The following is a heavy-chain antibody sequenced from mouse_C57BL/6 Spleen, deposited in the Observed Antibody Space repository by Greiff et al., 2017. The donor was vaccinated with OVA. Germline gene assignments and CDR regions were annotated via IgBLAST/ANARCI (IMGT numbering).Heavy chain of an antibody. CDR1: GYTFTSYW. Sequence: QVQLQQSGAELVKPGASVKLSCKASGYTFTSYWMQWVKQRPGQGLEWIGEIDPSDSYTNYNQKFKGKATLTVDTSSSTAYMQLSSLTSEDSAVYYCARGYAMDYWGQGTSGTVSS. V-gene: IGHV1-50*01. CDR2: IDPSDSYT. CDR3: ARGYAMDY. J-gene: IGHJ4*01.